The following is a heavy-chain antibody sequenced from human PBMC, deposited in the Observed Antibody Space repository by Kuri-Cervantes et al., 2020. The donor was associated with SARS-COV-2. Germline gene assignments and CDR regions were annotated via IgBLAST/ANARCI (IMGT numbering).Heavy chain of an antibody. V-gene: IGHV1-69*13. CDR2: IIPIFGTA. CDR1: GGTFSSYA. D-gene: IGHD3-22*01. J-gene: IGHJ6*03. CDR3: ALGYWGSGYPRYNYYMDV. Sequence: TVKVSCKASGGTFSSYALSWVRQAPGQGLEWMGGIIPIFGTANYAQKFQGRVTITADESTSTAYMELSSLRSEDTAVYYCALGYWGSGYPRYNYYMDVWGKGTTVTVSS.